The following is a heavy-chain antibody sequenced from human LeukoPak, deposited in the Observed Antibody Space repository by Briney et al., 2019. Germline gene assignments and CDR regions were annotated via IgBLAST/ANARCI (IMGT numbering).Heavy chain of an antibody. CDR1: GYSISSGYY. Sequence: SETLSLTCTVSGYSISSGYYWGWIRQPPGKGLEWIGSIYHSGSTYYNPSLKSRVTISVDTSKNQFSLKLSSVTAADTAVYYCAPWCMLQGCAFDIGGQGTMVTVSS. V-gene: IGHV4-38-2*02. CDR3: APWCMLQGCAFDI. J-gene: IGHJ3*02. D-gene: IGHD2-8*01. CDR2: IYHSGST.